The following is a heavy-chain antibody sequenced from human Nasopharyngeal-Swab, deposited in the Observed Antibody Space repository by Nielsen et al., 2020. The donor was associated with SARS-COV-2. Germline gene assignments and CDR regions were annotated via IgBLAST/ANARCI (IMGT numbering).Heavy chain of an antibody. V-gene: IGHV5-10-1*01. Sequence: GESLKISCQGSGYDFKNYWINWVRQMPGKGLEVMGRIDPSDSSTNYSASFQGRVLISADKSTKTAFLQWRTLKPSDTAMYFCARPIFGTDSFDIWGRGTLVNVFS. CDR3: ARPIFGTDSFDI. CDR1: GYDFKNYW. J-gene: IGHJ3*02. CDR2: IDPSDSST. D-gene: IGHD3-16*01.